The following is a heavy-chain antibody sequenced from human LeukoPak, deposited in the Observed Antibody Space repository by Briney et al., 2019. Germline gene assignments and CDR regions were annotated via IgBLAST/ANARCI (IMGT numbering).Heavy chain of an antibody. CDR2: INPNSGGT. V-gene: IGHV1-2*02. D-gene: IGHD4-23*01. CDR3: ARGHDYGGNWILLFDY. Sequence: ASVKVSCKASGYTFTGYYMHGVRQAPGQGLEWMGWINPNSGGTNYAQKFQGRVTMTRDTSISTDYMGLSRLRSDDTAVYYCARGHDYGGNWILLFDYWGQGTLVTVSS. CDR1: GYTFTGYY. J-gene: IGHJ4*02.